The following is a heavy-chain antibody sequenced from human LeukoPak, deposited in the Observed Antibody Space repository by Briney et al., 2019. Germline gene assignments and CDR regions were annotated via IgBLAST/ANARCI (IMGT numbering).Heavy chain of an antibody. CDR1: GYTFTGYY. J-gene: IGHJ4*02. D-gene: IGHD6-6*01. CDR3: AREGAHSSSFDY. CDR2: INPNSGGT. Sequence: GASVKVSCKASGYTFTGYYMHWVRQAPGQGLEWMGWINPNSGGTNYAQKFQGWVTMTRDTSISTAYMELSRLRSDDTTVYYCAREGAHSSSFDYWGQGTLVTVSS. V-gene: IGHV1-2*04.